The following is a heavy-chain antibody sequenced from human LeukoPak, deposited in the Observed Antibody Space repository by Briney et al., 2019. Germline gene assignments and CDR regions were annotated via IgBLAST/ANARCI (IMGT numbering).Heavy chain of an antibody. CDR1: GDSVSSNSAA. D-gene: IGHD6-13*01. J-gene: IGHJ4*02. V-gene: IGHV6-1*01. CDR3: ARGGSYSSSGGFFDY. CDR2: TYYRSKWYN. Sequence: SQTLSLTCAISGDSVSSNSAAWNWIRQSPSIGLEWLGRTYYRSKWYNDYAVSVKSRITINPDTSKNQFSLQLNSVTPEETALYYCARGGSYSSSGGFFDYWGQGTLVTVSS.